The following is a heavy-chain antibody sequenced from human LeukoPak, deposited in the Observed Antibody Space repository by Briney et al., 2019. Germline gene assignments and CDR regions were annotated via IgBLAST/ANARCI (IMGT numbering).Heavy chain of an antibody. V-gene: IGHV3-48*03. CDR3: ARGRPYYDILTGPPGYFQH. Sequence: PGGSLRLSCAASGFTFSSYEMSWVRQAPGKGLEWVSYISSSGSTIYYADSVKGRFTISRDNAKNSLYLQMNSLRAEDTAVYYCARGRPYYDILTGPPGYFQHWGQGTLVTVSS. CDR1: GFTFSSYE. D-gene: IGHD3-9*01. CDR2: ISSSGSTI. J-gene: IGHJ1*01.